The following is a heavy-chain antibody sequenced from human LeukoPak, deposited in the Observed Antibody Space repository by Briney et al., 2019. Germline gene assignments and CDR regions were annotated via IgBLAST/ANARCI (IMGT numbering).Heavy chain of an antibody. CDR3: ARVQSSGLFDY. J-gene: IGHJ4*02. CDR2: INAYSGNT. Sequence: ASVKVSCKASGYTFTSYGISWVRQAPGQGLEWMGWINAYSGNTNYAQKLQGRVTMTTDTSTTTAYMELRSLRSDDTAVYYCARVQSSGLFDYWGQGTLVTVSS. V-gene: IGHV1-18*01. CDR1: GYTFTSYG. D-gene: IGHD6-19*01.